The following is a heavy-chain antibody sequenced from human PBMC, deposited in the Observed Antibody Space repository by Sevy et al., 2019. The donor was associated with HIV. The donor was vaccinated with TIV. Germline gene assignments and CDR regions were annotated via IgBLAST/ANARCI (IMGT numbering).Heavy chain of an antibody. V-gene: IGHV3-48*03. CDR2: ISSSGSTI. CDR1: GFTFSSYE. Sequence: GGSLRLSCAASGFTFSSYEMNWVRQAPGKGLEWVSYISSSGSTIYYADSVKGRFTISRDNAKNSLYVQMNSLRAEDTAVYYCARDGEYYYGSGSPDGYYYYGMDVWGQGTTVTVSS. J-gene: IGHJ6*02. D-gene: IGHD3-10*01. CDR3: ARDGEYYYGSGSPDGYYYYGMDV.